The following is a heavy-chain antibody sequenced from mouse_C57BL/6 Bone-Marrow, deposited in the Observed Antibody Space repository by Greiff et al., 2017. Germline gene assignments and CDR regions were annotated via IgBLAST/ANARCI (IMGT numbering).Heavy chain of an antibody. Sequence: VQLQQPGAELVKPGASVKLSCKASGYTFTSYWMHWVKQRPGQGLEWIGMIHPNSGSTNYNEKFKSKATLTVDKSSSTAYMQLSSLTSEDSAVYYGERSIPYFYGSSYGRFAYWGQGTLVTVSA. J-gene: IGHJ3*01. V-gene: IGHV1-64*01. CDR1: GYTFTSYW. CDR2: IHPNSGST. CDR3: ERSIPYFYGSSYGRFAY. D-gene: IGHD1-1*01.